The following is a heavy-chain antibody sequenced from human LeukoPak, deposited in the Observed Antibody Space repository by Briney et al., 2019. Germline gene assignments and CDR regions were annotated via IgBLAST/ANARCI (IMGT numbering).Heavy chain of an antibody. CDR2: IDYSGST. Sequence: WETLSLTCTVSGGSISSYYWSWIRQPPGKGLEWIGYIDYSGSTNYNPSLRSRFTISVDTSKIQFSRKLTSVTAADTAVYFCARYRIGTRHFDYWGQGTLVTVSS. V-gene: IGHV4-59*01. CDR3: ARYRIGTRHFDY. J-gene: IGHJ4*02. CDR1: GGSISSYY. D-gene: IGHD1-7*01.